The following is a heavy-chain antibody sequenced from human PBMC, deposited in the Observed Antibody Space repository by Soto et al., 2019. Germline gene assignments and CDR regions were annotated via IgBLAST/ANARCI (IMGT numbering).Heavy chain of an antibody. D-gene: IGHD6-6*01. CDR1: GGTFSSYT. V-gene: IGHV1-69*02. CDR2: IIPILGIA. Sequence: GASVKVSCKASGGTFSSYTISWVRQAPGQGLEWMGRIIPILGIANYAQKFQGRVTITADKSTSTAYMELSSLRSEDTAVYYCARVSGLEYSSSHEYFQHWGKGTLVTLSS. CDR3: ARVSGLEYSSSHEYFQH. J-gene: IGHJ1*01.